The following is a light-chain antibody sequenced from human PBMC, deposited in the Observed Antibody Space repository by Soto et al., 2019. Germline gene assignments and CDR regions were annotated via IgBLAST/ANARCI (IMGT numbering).Light chain of an antibody. CDR3: QQYNSGPYT. CDR1: QGVSSN. CDR2: GAS. Sequence: EIVMTQSPATLSVSPGERATLSCRASQGVSSNLAWYQQKPGQAPRLLIYGASTRATGIPARFSGSGSGTEFTLTISSLQSEDFAVYYCQQYNSGPYTFGQGT. J-gene: IGKJ2*01. V-gene: IGKV3-15*01.